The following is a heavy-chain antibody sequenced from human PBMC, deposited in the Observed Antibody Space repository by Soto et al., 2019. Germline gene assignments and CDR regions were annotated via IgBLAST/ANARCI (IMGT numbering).Heavy chain of an antibody. J-gene: IGHJ5*02. CDR2: IYYSGST. D-gene: IGHD6-19*01. CDR1: GGSINSSSYF. Sequence: LSLTCSVSGGSINSSSYFWGWVRQPPGKGLEWIGSIYYSGSTYYNPSLRSRVTISVDTSKNQFSLKLSSVTAADPAVFYCARHYSSGSRNCFDPCREGTPVT. V-gene: IGHV4-39*01. CDR3: ARHYSSGSRNCFDP.